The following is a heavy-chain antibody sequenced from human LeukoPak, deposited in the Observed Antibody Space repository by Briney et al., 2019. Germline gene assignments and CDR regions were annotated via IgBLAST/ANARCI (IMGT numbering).Heavy chain of an antibody. CDR1: GGTFSSYA. J-gene: IGHJ4*02. V-gene: IGHV1-69*06. CDR2: IIPIFGTA. Sequence: SVKVSCKASGGTFSSYAISWVRQAPGQGLEWMGRIIPIFGTANYAQKFQGRVTITADKSTSTAYMELSSLRSEDTAVYYCARDWGKGLTKQGYWGQGTLVTVSS. CDR3: ARDWGKGLTKQGY. D-gene: IGHD3-16*01.